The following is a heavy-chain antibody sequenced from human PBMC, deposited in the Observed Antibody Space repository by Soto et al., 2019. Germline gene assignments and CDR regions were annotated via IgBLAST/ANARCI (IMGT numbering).Heavy chain of an antibody. J-gene: IGHJ5*02. Sequence: QVQLVQSGAEVKKPGSSVKVSCKASGGTFSSYTISWVRQAPGQGLEWMGRIIPILGIANYAQKFQGRVKITADKSTSTAYMELSSLRSEDTAVYYCARKRYCSSTSCYAEVPDPGWFDPWGQGTLVTVSS. CDR1: GGTFSSYT. D-gene: IGHD2-2*01. CDR3: ARKRYCSSTSCYAEVPDPGWFDP. CDR2: IIPILGIA. V-gene: IGHV1-69*02.